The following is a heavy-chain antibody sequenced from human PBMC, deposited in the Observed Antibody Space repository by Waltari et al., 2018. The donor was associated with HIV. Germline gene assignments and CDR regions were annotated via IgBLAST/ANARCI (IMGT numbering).Heavy chain of an antibody. D-gene: IGHD3-10*01. J-gene: IGHJ6*02. CDR2: IYYSGST. V-gene: IGHV4-59*01. Sequence: QVQLQESGPGLVTPSETLSLTCTVSGGSISTYYWSWIRQPPGKGLEWIGYIYYSGSTNYNPSLKSRVTISVDTSKNQFSLKLSSVTAADTAVYYCARCLWFGGEYGMDVWGQGTTVTVSS. CDR1: GGSISTYY. CDR3: ARCLWFGGEYGMDV.